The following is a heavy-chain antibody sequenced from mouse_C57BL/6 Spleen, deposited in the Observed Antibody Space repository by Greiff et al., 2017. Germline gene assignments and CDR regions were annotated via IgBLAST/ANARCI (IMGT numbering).Heavy chain of an antibody. D-gene: IGHD4-1*01. CDR2: INPNNGGT. Sequence: VQLQQSGPELVKPGASVKISCNASGYTFTDYYMNWVQQSHGKSLEWIGDINPNNGGTSYNQKFKGKATLTVDKSSSTAYMELRSLTSEDSAVYYCARDHWDGAYWGQGTLVTVSA. J-gene: IGHJ3*01. CDR3: ARDHWDGAY. CDR1: GYTFTDYY. V-gene: IGHV1-26*01.